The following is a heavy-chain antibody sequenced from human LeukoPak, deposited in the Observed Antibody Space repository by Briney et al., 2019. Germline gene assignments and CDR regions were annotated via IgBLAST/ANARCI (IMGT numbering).Heavy chain of an antibody. CDR3: ARGVSEYSSSSVPQDDHYSYYMDV. Sequence: SETLSLTCTVSGGSISSYYWSWIRQPPGKGLEWIGYIYYSGSTNYNPSLKSRVTISVDTSKNQFSLKLSSVTAADTAVYYCARGVSEYSSSSVPQDDHYSYYMDVWGKGTTVTVS. V-gene: IGHV4-59*01. CDR2: IYYSGST. CDR1: GGSISSYY. J-gene: IGHJ6*03. D-gene: IGHD6-6*01.